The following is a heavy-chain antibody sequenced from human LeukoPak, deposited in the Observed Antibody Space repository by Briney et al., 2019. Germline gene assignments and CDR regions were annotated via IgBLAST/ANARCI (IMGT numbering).Heavy chain of an antibody. CDR3: VREGPVRFLEQIDH. CDR1: GGSISSSSYY. V-gene: IGHV4-39*07. D-gene: IGHD3-3*01. Sequence: SETLSLTCTVSGGSISSSSYYWGWIRQPPGKGLEWIGSIYYSGSTYYNPSLKSRVTISLDMSKNQFSLKLNSVTAADTAVYYCVREGPVRFLEQIDHWGQGTLVTVSS. CDR2: IYYSGST. J-gene: IGHJ4*02.